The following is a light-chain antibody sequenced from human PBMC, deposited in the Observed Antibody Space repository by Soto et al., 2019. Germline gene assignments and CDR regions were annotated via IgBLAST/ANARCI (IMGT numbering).Light chain of an antibody. Sequence: EVVLTQSPGALSLSPGEGVTLSCRASQNIRGNELAWYRQKRGQAPRLLIHGGSSRAEGIPDRFSGRGTGTNFTLTISRLEPEDSAVYYCQDCGTSHPWTFGQGTKLEIK. CDR1: QNIRGNE. CDR2: GGS. V-gene: IGKV3-20*01. J-gene: IGKJ1*01. CDR3: QDCGTSHPWT.